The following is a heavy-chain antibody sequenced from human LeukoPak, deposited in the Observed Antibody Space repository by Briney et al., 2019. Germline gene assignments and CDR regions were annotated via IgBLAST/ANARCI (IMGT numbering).Heavy chain of an antibody. CDR3: AGTPPPRYYDSSGYYWWSGANFYYYYYGMDV. D-gene: IGHD3-22*01. CDR2: INSDGSST. J-gene: IGHJ6*02. CDR1: GFTFSSYW. Sequence: GGSLRLSCAASGFTFSSYWMHWVRQAPGKGLVWVSRINSDGSSTSYADSVKGRFTISRDNAKNTLYLQMNSLRAEDTAVYYCAGTPPPRYYDSSGYYWWSGANFYYYYYGMDVWGQGTTVTVSS. V-gene: IGHV3-74*01.